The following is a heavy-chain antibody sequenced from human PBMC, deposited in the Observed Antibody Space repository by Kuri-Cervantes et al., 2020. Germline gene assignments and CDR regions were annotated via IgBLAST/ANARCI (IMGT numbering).Heavy chain of an antibody. Sequence: GGSLRLSCAASGFTVSSNYMSWVRQAPGKGLEWVSVIYSGGSTYYADSVMGRFTISRDNSKNTLYLQMNSLRAEDTAVYYCAKDPERGYSYGWSMDVWGQGTTFTVSS. D-gene: IGHD5-18*01. CDR1: GFTVSSNY. CDR2: IYSGGST. J-gene: IGHJ6*02. V-gene: IGHV3-53*05. CDR3: AKDPERGYSYGWSMDV.